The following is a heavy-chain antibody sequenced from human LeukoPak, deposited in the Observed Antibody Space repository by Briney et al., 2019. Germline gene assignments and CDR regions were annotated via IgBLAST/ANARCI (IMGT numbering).Heavy chain of an antibody. CDR2: IYSGGST. CDR3: ASDSYSPEYFQH. J-gene: IGHJ1*01. Sequence: GGSLRLSCAASGFTVSHYAMHWVRQAPGKGLEWVSVIYSGGSTFYADSVKGRFTISRDNSKNTLYLQMNSLRAEDTAVYYCASDSYSPEYFQHWGQGTLVTVSS. CDR1: GFTVSHYA. V-gene: IGHV3-66*01. D-gene: IGHD2-15*01.